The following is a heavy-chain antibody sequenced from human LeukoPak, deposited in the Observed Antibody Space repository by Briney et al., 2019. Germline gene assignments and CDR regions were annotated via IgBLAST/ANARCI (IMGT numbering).Heavy chain of an antibody. CDR3: TRVGYIDEGIDY. D-gene: IGHD5-24*01. V-gene: IGHV3-23*01. Sequence: GGSLRLSCAASGFTFSSYAMSWVRQAPGKGLEWVSAISGSGGSIYYADSVKGRFTISRDNSKNTLYLQMNSLRAEDTAVYYCTRVGYIDEGIDYWGQGTLVTVS. CDR1: GFTFSSYA. CDR2: ISGSGGSI. J-gene: IGHJ4*02.